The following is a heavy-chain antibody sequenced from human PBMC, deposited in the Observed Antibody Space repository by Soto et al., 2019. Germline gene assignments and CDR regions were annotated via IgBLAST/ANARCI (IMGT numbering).Heavy chain of an antibody. CDR2: ISGSGGST. V-gene: IGHV3-23*01. CDR3: AKATYSSSWYYYYGMDV. CDR1: GFTFSSYA. Sequence: GGSLRLSCAASGFTFSSYAMSWVRQAPGKGLEWVSAISGSGGSTYYADSVKGRFTISRDNSKNTLYLQMISLGAEATAEYYCAKATYSSSWYYYYGMDVWGQGTTVTVSS. D-gene: IGHD6-13*01. J-gene: IGHJ6*02.